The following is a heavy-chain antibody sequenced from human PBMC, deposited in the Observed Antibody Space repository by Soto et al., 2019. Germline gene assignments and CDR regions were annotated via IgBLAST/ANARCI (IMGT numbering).Heavy chain of an antibody. D-gene: IGHD3-3*01. J-gene: IGHJ5*02. CDR3: AKDRGRITIFGVVIPPDSIIDP. Sequence: GGSLRLSCAASGFTFSSYAMSWVRQAPGKGLEWVSAISGSGGSTYYADSVKGRFTISRDNSKNTLYLQMNSLRAEDTAVYYCAKDRGRITIFGVVIPPDSIIDPWGQGTLVTVSS. CDR1: GFTFSSYA. V-gene: IGHV3-23*01. CDR2: ISGSGGST.